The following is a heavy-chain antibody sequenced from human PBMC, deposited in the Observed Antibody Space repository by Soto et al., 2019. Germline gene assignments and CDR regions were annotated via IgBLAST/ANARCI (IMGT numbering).Heavy chain of an antibody. CDR1: GGTFSSYA. Sequence: SVKVSCKASGGTFSSYAISWVRQAPGQGLEWMGGIIPIFGTANYAQKFQGRVTITADESTSTAYMELSSLRSDDTAVYYCARVVPGAEAWFGPWGQGTLVTVSS. V-gene: IGHV1-69*13. CDR3: ARVVPGAEAWFGP. CDR2: IIPIFGTA. D-gene: IGHD2-2*01. J-gene: IGHJ5*02.